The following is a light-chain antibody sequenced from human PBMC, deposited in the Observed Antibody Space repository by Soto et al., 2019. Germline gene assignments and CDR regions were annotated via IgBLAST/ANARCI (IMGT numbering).Light chain of an antibody. CDR3: QQYNNWPPLT. V-gene: IGKV3-15*01. Sequence: EIVLTQSPATLSVSPGESADLXCRASQSVSSNLAWYQQKPGQAPRLLIYGASTRATGIPARFSGSGSGTEFTLTISSLQSEDFAVYYCQQYNNWPPLTFGGGTKVDIK. J-gene: IGKJ4*01. CDR2: GAS. CDR1: QSVSSN.